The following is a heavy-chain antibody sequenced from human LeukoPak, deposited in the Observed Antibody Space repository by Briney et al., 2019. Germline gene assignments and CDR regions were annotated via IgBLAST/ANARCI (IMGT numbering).Heavy chain of an antibody. J-gene: IGHJ4*02. CDR2: ISYDGSNK. D-gene: IGHD3-22*01. CDR3: ARDSANDNFDY. CDR1: GFTVSSNY. Sequence: GGSLRLSCAASGFTVSSNYMSWVRQAPGKGLEWVAVISYDGSNKYYADSVKGRFTISRDNSKNTLYLQMNSLRAEDTAVYYCARDSANDNFDYWGQGTLVTVSS. V-gene: IGHV3-30-3*01.